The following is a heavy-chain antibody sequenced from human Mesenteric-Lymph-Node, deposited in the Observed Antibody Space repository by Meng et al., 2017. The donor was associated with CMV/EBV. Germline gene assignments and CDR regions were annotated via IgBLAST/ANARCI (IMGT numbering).Heavy chain of an antibody. Sequence: EVQLLESGGGLVQHGGSLRLSCAASGFTFSNYAMSWVRQAPGKGLEWVSSISGSGITTYYADSVKGRFTISRDNSKDTLYLEMNSLRAEDTAVYYCAKDQGFSAASGGDQGTLVTVSS. V-gene: IGHV3-23*01. D-gene: IGHD6-13*01. J-gene: IGHJ4*02. CDR1: GFTFSNYA. CDR2: ISGSGITT. CDR3: AKDQGFSAASG.